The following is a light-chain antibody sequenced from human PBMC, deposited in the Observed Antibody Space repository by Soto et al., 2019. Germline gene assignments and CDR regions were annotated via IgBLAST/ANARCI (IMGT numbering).Light chain of an antibody. CDR2: KAS. J-gene: IGKJ1*01. Sequence: DIQMTQSPSTLSASVGDRVTITCRASQNINNWLAWYQQKPGQAPKLLIYKASNLESGVPSRFSGSGSGTEFTLSISSLQPDDFATYYCQQYSGSSTTFGHGTKVEVK. CDR3: QQYSGSSTT. V-gene: IGKV1-5*03. CDR1: QNINNW.